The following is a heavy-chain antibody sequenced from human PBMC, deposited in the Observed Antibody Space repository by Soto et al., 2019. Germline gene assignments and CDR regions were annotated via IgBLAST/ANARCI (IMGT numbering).Heavy chain of an antibody. CDR2: IWYDGSNK. D-gene: IGHD3-22*01. Sequence: QVQLVESGGGVVQPGRSLRLSCAASGFTFSSYGMHWVRQAPGKGLEWVADIWYDGSNKYYADSVKGRFTISRDNSKNPLYLQMNSLRAEDTAVYYCARDPDRGSGYGIDYWGQGTLVTVSS. J-gene: IGHJ4*02. CDR3: ARDPDRGSGYGIDY. CDR1: GFTFSSYG. V-gene: IGHV3-33*01.